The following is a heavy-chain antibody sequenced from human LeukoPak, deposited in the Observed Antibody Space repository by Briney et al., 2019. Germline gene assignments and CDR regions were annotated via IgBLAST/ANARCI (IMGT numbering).Heavy chain of an antibody. CDR1: GFTFSSYA. V-gene: IGHV3-23*01. Sequence: GGSLRLSCAASGFTFSSYAMSWARQAPGKGLERVSAITNSGGSTYYADSVKGRFTISRDNSKSTLYLQMNSLTAEDTAVYYCAKRYYYGSGSFDYWGQGTLVTVSS. D-gene: IGHD3-10*01. J-gene: IGHJ4*02. CDR3: AKRYYYGSGSFDY. CDR2: ITNSGGST.